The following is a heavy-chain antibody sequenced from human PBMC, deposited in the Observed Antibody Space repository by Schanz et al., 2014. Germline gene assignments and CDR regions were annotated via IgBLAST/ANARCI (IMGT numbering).Heavy chain of an antibody. CDR2: INTKTGNP. Sequence: QVQLVQSGSELKKPGASVKVSCKASGRTFIVYHVLHWVRQAPGQGLEWMGWINTKTGNPTYAQGFTGRFVFSLDTSVSTTHLQITNLKADDTAVYYCARGYCAGTSCPIFDYWGQGTLVTVSS. J-gene: IGHJ4*02. V-gene: IGHV7-4-1*02. CDR1: GRTFIVYHV. D-gene: IGHD2-2*01. CDR3: ARGYCAGTSCPIFDY.